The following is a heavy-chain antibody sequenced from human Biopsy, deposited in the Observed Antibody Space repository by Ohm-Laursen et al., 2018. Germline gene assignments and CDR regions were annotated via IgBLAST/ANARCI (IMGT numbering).Heavy chain of an antibody. D-gene: IGHD1-14*01. Sequence: SLRLSCTASGFTFSDHYMEWVRQAPGKGLEWVGRSRNKANSYTTEYAASVKGRFTISRDESKKSLYLQMNSLKTEDTAVYYCTRFRKGDWGQGTLVTVSS. V-gene: IGHV3-72*01. CDR3: TRFRKGD. CDR1: GFTFSDHY. J-gene: IGHJ4*02. CDR2: SRNKANSYTT.